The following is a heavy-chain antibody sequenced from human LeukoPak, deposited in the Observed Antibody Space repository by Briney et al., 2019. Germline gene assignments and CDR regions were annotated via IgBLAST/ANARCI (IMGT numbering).Heavy chain of an antibody. CDR1: GYTLTELS. V-gene: IGHV1-69*06. CDR3: ARTRFPYYRLSVADYYHMDV. D-gene: IGHD3-10*01. Sequence: ASVKVSCKVSGYTLTELSMHWVRQAPGKGLEWMGGIIPIFGTTNYAQKFQGRVTINADKSTSTVYIELSSLRSEDTAVYYCARTRFPYYRLSVADYYHMDVWGKGATVTVSS. J-gene: IGHJ6*03. CDR2: IIPIFGTT.